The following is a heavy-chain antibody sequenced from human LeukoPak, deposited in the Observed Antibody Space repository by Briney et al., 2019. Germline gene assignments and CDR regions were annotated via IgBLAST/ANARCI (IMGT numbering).Heavy chain of an antibody. V-gene: IGHV3-30-3*01. CDR1: GFTFNSYA. J-gene: IGHJ4*02. Sequence: GGSLRLPCVGSGFTFNSYAFHWVRQAPGKGLEWVAVISSEGTFKYYADSVKGRFTISRDKSKKTLSLQMNSLKTEDTAVYYCARAVVAASTPSDYWGQGTLVTVSS. D-gene: IGHD2-15*01. CDR2: ISSEGTFK. CDR3: ARAVVAASTPSDY.